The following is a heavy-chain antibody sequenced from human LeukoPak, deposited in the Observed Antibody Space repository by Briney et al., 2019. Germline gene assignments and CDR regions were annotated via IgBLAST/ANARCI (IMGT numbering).Heavy chain of an antibody. CDR1: GFTVSSNY. J-gene: IGHJ4*02. CDR3: AKDSATYYYDSSGYDY. D-gene: IGHD3-22*01. V-gene: IGHV3-53*01. CDR2: IYSGGST. Sequence: GGSLRLSCAASGFTVSSNYMSWVRQAPGKGLEWVSVIYSGGSTYYADSVKGRFTISRDNSKNTLYLQMNSLRAEDTAVYYCAKDSATYYYDSSGYDYWGQGTLVTVSS.